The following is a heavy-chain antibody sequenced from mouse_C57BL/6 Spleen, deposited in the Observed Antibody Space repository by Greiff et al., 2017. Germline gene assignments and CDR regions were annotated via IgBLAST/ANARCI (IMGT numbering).Heavy chain of an antibody. D-gene: IGHD1-1*01. J-gene: IGHJ4*01. CDR2: IYPDSGST. CDR1: GYTFTSYC. Sequence: QVQLQQPGAELVKPGASVKLSCKASGYTFTSYCINWVKQRPGQGLEWIGMIYPDSGSTNYNEKFKSKATLTVDKSSSTAYMQLSSLTSEDSAVYYCARSYYYEDSDMDDWGQGATLTVAS. CDR3: ARSYYYEDSDMDD. V-gene: IGHV1-64*01.